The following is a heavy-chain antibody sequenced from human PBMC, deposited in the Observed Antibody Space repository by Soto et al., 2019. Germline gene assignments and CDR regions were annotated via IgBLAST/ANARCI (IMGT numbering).Heavy chain of an antibody. CDR3: AIYDSSGSRGFQH. CDR1: GGSISSGSYY. J-gene: IGHJ1*01. Sequence: QVQLQESGPGLVKPSQTLSLTCTVSGGSISSGSYYWSWIRQHPGKGLEWIGYIYYSGSTHYNPSLKSRVTISVDTSKNQFSLNLSSVTAADTAVYYCAIYDSSGSRGFQHWGQGTLVTVSS. CDR2: IYYSGST. D-gene: IGHD3-22*01. V-gene: IGHV4-31*03.